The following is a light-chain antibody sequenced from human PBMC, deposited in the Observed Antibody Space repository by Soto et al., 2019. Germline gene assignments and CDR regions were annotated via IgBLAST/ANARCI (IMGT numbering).Light chain of an antibody. J-gene: IGKJ5*01. CDR2: GAS. Sequence: EIVMTQSPATLSVSPGERATLSCRASQSVSSNLAWYQQKPGQAPRLLIFGASTRATGIPVRFSGSGSGTEFTLTISSLQSEDFAVYYCQQYGRSPTFGQGTRLEIK. CDR3: QQYGRSPT. CDR1: QSVSSN. V-gene: IGKV3-15*01.